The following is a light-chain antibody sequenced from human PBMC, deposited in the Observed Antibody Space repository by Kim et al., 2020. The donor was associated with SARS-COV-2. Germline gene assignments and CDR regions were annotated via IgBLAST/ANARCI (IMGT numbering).Light chain of an antibody. V-gene: IGLV3-21*01. CDR3: QVWDTDTDDYV. J-gene: IGLJ1*01. CDR2: YDS. CDR1: NIGGHS. Sequence: APGQTARITCGGNNIGGHSVHWYQQKPGQAPVLVIYYDSDRPSGIPARFSGSKAATTATRTISRVEAGDEADYYCQVWDTDTDDYVFGTGTKVTVL.